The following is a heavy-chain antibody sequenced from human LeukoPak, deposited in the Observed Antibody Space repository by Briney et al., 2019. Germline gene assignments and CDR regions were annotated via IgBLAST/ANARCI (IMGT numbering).Heavy chain of an antibody. CDR2: ISSSSSTI. CDR1: GFTFSSYS. CDR3: ARDLPGWDYYFDY. V-gene: IGHV3-48*01. Sequence: GGSLRLSCAASGFTFSSYSMNWVRQAPGKGLEWVSYISSSSSTIYYADSVKGRFTISRDNAKNSLYLQMNSLRAEDTAVYYCARDLPGWDYYFDYWGQGTLVTVSS. D-gene: IGHD1-26*01. J-gene: IGHJ4*02.